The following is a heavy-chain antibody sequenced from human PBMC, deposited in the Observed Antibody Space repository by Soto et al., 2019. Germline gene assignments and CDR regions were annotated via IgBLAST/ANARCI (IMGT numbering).Heavy chain of an antibody. J-gene: IGHJ6*02. V-gene: IGHV5-51*01. CDR1: GYSFTSYW. CDR3: ARHGPYRMLDEVGMDV. Sequence: GESLKISCKGSGYSFTSYWIGWVRQMPGKGLEWMGIIYPGDSDTRYSPSFQGQVTISADKSISTAYLQWSSLKASDTAMYYCARHGPYRMLDEVGMDVWGQGTTVTVSS. CDR2: IYPGDSDT. D-gene: IGHD3-16*01.